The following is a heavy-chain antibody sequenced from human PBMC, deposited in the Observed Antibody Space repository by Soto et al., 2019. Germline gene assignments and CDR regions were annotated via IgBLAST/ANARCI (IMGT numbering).Heavy chain of an antibody. V-gene: IGHV3-33*01. Sequence: QVQLVESGGGVVQPVRSLRLSCAASGFTFSSYGMHWVRQAPGKGLEWVAVIWYDGSNKYYADSVKGRFTISRDNSKNTLYLQMHSLRAEDTAVDDCARYSGGTDYTSWCDPWGQGTLVTVSS. CDR3: ARYSGGTDYTSWCDP. J-gene: IGHJ5*02. CDR1: GFTFSSYG. CDR2: IWYDGSNK. D-gene: IGHD4-4*01.